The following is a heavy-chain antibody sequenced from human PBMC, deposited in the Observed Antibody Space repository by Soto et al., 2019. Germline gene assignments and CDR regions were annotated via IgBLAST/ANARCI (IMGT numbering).Heavy chain of an antibody. CDR1: GFTFSSST. J-gene: IGHJ5*02. Sequence: GASVKVSCKASGFTFSSSTVQWVRQARGQRLEWIGWIVVGSGNTNYAQRFQERVTITRDMSTSTAYMELSSLRSEDTAVYYCAAAVDFWSGSYCFDPWGQGTLVTVSS. CDR2: IVVGSGNT. D-gene: IGHD3-3*01. CDR3: AAAVDFWSGSYCFDP. V-gene: IGHV1-58*01.